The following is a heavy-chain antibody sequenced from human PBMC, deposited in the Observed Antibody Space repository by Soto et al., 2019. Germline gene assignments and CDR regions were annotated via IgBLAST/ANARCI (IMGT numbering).Heavy chain of an antibody. CDR1: GGSFSGYY. CDR2: INHSGST. J-gene: IGHJ5*02. CDR3: ARAYEDTAMVTDWFDP. V-gene: IGHV4-34*01. D-gene: IGHD5-18*01. Sequence: SETLSLTCAVYGGSFSGYYWSWIRQPPGKGLEWIGEINHSGSTNYNPSLKSRVTISVDTSKNQFSLKLSSVTAADTAVYYCARAYEDTAMVTDWFDPWGQGTLVTVSS.